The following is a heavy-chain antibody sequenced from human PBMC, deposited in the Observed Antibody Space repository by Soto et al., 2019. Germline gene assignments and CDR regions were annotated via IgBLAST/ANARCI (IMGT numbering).Heavy chain of an antibody. Sequence: SETLSLTCTVPSGSISFYCWSWIRQPPGKGLEWIGYIYYSGSTNYSPSLRSRVTISVDTSKNQFSLKLSSVTAADTAVYYCARGNDYGDYYFDYWGQGTLVTVSS. J-gene: IGHJ4*02. V-gene: IGHV4-59*01. CDR1: SGSISFYC. D-gene: IGHD4-17*01. CDR2: IYYSGST. CDR3: ARGNDYGDYYFDY.